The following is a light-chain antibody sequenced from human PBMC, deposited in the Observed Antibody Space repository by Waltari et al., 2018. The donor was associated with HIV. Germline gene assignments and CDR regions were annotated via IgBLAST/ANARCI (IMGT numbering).Light chain of an antibody. J-gene: IGLJ3*02. CDR3: CSYAGITTWV. Sequence: QSALTQPPSVSGSPGPSLTISCTGPSNDLGRYDLVSWYQHQPGRAPKLIIYDVTKWPSGVSHRFSGSKSGATASLTISGLQAEDEADYYCCSYAGITTWVFGGGTKVTVL. CDR1: SNDLGRYDL. V-gene: IGLV2-23*02. CDR2: DVT.